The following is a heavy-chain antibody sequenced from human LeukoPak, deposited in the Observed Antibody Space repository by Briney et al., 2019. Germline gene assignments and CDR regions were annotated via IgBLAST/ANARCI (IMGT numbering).Heavy chain of an antibody. J-gene: IGHJ4*02. V-gene: IGHV3-64*01. CDR3: ARDPYCSSTSCYGGFDY. CDR2: ISSNAGST. D-gene: IGHD2-2*01. CDR1: GFTFSNYA. Sequence: GGSLRLSCAASGFTFSNYAMHWVRQAPGKGLEYVSAISSNAGSTYYANSVKGRFTTSRDNSKNTLYLQMGSLRAEDMAVYYCARDPYCSSTSCYGGFDYWGQGTLVTVSS.